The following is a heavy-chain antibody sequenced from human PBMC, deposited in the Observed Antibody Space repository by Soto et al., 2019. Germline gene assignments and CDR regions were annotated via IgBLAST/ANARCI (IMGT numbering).Heavy chain of an antibody. CDR1: GGSISSYY. CDR2: IYYSGST. J-gene: IGHJ4*02. CDR3: ARDGELTDFWSGYYDY. D-gene: IGHD3-3*01. V-gene: IGHV4-59*01. Sequence: SETLSLTCTVSGGSISSYYWSWIRQPPGKGLEWIGYIYYSGSTNYNPSLKSRVTISVDTSKNQFSLKLSSVTAADTAVYYCARDGELTDFWSGYYDYWGQGTLVTVSS.